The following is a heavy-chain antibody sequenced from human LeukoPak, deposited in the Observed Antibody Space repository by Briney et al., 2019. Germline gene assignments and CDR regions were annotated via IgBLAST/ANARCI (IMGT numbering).Heavy chain of an antibody. CDR1: GYTFTGYY. V-gene: IGHV1-46*01. D-gene: IGHD3-10*01. J-gene: IGHJ4*02. Sequence: ASVKVSCKASGYTFTGYYMHWVRQAPGQGLEWMGIINPSGGSTSYAQKFQGRVTMTRDMSTSTVYMELSSLRSEDTAVYYCASTMVRGVHYYFDYWGQGTLVTVSS. CDR3: ASTMVRGVHYYFDY. CDR2: INPSGGST.